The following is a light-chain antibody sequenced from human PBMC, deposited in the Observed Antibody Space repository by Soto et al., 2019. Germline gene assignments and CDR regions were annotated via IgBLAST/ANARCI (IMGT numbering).Light chain of an antibody. CDR2: AAS. CDR3: QQSYTTPRT. V-gene: IGKV1-39*01. J-gene: IGKJ1*01. CDR1: QTIIGY. Sequence: DIEVTQSPSSLSASIGDSFTITCRASQTIIGYLNWYQQKPGKAPRLLINAASNLQSGVPSRFRGSGSETDFTLTITSLQPEDFATYYCQQSYTTPRTFGPGTKGE.